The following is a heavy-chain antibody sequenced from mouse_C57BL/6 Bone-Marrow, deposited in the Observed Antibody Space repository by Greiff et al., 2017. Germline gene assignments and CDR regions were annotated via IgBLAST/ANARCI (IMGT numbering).Heavy chain of an antibody. D-gene: IGHD2-1*01. V-gene: IGHV2-6*01. Sequence: VKLVESGPGLVAPSPSLSITCTVSGFSLTSYGVDWVRQSPGKGLEWLGVIWGVGSTNYNSALKSRLSISKDNSKSQVFLKMNSLQTDDTAMYYCARYGKVYAMDYLGQGTSVTVSS. CDR2: IWGVGST. CDR1: GFSLTSYG. J-gene: IGHJ4*01. CDR3: ARYGKVYAMDY.